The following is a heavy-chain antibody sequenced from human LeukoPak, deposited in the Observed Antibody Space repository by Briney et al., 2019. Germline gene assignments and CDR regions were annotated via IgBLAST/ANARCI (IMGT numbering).Heavy chain of an antibody. CDR2: IYYSGNT. Sequence: PSETLSLTCIVSSGSISRRFYYWGWIRQPPGKGPEWIGSIYYSGNTYYNPSLKSRVTISVDTSKNQFSLKLSSVTAADTAVYYCARDRQQLVRGDYFGYWGQGTLVTVSS. J-gene: IGHJ4*02. CDR3: ARDRQQLVRGDYFGY. CDR1: SGSISRRFYY. D-gene: IGHD6-13*01. V-gene: IGHV4-39*07.